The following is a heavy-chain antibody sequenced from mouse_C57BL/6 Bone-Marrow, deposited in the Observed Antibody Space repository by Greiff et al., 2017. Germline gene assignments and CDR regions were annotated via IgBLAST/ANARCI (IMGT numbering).Heavy chain of an antibody. D-gene: IGHD2-2*01. CDR2: INPNNGGT. V-gene: IGHV1-18*01. CDR3: ARGGYDRGYYAMDY. Sequence: EVQLQQSGPELVKPGASVKIPCKASGYTFTDYNMDWVKQSHGKSLEWIGDINPNNGGTIYNQKFKGKATLTVDKSSSTAYMELRSLTSEDTAGYYCARGGYDRGYYAMDYWGQGTSVTVSS. J-gene: IGHJ4*01. CDR1: GYTFTDYN.